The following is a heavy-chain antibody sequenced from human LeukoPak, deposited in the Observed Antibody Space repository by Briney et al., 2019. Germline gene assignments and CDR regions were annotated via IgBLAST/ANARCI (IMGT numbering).Heavy chain of an antibody. J-gene: IGHJ5*02. Sequence: SETLSLTCTVSGDSVSSGSYYWSWIRQPPGKGLEWIGYIYYSGSTNYNPSLKSRVTISVDTSKNQFSLKLSSVTAADTAVYYCARQNYDILTGYHNWFDPWGQGSLVTVSS. V-gene: IGHV4-61*01. CDR3: ARQNYDILTGYHNWFDP. D-gene: IGHD3-9*01. CDR2: IYYSGST. CDR1: GDSVSSGSYY.